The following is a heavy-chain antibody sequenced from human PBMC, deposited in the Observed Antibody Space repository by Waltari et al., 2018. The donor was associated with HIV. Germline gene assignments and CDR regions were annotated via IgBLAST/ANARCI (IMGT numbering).Heavy chain of an antibody. CDR3: SRAWTASVKSNYYYGTNV. V-gene: IGHV3-33*01. CDR1: GVSLSTPS. D-gene: IGHD1-1*01. CDR2: IRYDGSQK. Sequence: QVQLVESGAVEAQLGMSLRLSYVASGVSLSTPSMHWFGQAPGTGLEWVALIRYDGSQKYYAASVKARFTIPRDNSQNTLYLQVDSLGVEDTATYYCSRAWTASVKSNYYYGTNVWGQGTTVTVSS. J-gene: IGHJ6*02.